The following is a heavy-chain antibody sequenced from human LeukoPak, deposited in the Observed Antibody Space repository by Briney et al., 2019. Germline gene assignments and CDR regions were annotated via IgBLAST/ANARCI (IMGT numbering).Heavy chain of an antibody. Sequence: PSETLSLTCTVSSGSISSYYWSWIRQPPGKGLEWIGYISYSGSTNYNPSLKSRVTISVDTSKNQFSLKLSSVTAADTAVYYCARDSHGDYVPGHFDYWGQGTLVTVSS. CDR3: ARDSHGDYVPGHFDY. CDR1: SGSISSYY. J-gene: IGHJ4*02. CDR2: ISYSGST. D-gene: IGHD4-17*01. V-gene: IGHV4-59*01.